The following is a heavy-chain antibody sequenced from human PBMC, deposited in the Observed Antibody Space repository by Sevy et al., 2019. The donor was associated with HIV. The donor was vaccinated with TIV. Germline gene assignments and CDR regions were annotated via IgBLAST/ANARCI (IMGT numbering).Heavy chain of an antibody. D-gene: IGHD3-10*01. Sequence: GGSLRLSCAASGFIFSDYGMHWVRQAPGKGLEWVAVIWYDGINKYYADSLKGRFTISRDNSKNTLYLQMNSLRAADTAVYYCARDNLIPVMVTMVRGALSYYFDYWGQGTLVTVSS. V-gene: IGHV3-33*01. CDR1: GFIFSDYG. J-gene: IGHJ4*02. CDR2: IWYDGINK. CDR3: ARDNLIPVMVTMVRGALSYYFDY.